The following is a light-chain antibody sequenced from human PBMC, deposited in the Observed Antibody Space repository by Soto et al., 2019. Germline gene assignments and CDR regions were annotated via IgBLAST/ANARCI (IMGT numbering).Light chain of an antibody. CDR1: QSVSSN. Sequence: EIVMTQSPATLSVSVGDRVTLSCRASQSVSSNLAWYQQKPGQAPSLLIYGAFTRATGIPARFSGSGSGTEFTLTISRLQSEDFALYYCQQFNDWPLTFGGGTKVDIK. CDR3: QQFNDWPLT. CDR2: GAF. V-gene: IGKV3-15*01. J-gene: IGKJ4*02.